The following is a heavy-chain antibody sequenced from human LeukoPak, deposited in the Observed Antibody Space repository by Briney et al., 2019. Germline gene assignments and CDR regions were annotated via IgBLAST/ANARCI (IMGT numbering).Heavy chain of an antibody. CDR2: IKNDGSST. Sequence: PGGSLRLSCAASGFTFSGYWMHRVRHAPEKGLVWVSRIKNDGSSTSYADSVRGRFTVSRDNTKNTLYLQMNSLRAEDTAVYYCARSDWFDPWGQGTLVIVSS. V-gene: IGHV3-74*01. CDR1: GFTFSGYW. CDR3: ARSDWFDP. J-gene: IGHJ5*02.